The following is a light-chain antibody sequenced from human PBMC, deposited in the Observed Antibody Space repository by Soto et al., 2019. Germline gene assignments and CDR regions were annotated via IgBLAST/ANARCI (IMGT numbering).Light chain of an antibody. V-gene: IGLV2-14*01. CDR1: SSDVGGYNY. CDR3: SSYTSSSTRV. CDR2: EVS. J-gene: IGLJ3*02. Sequence: QSALTQPASGSGSPGQWITIYCTGTSSDVGGYNYVSWYQQHPGKAPKLMIYEVSNRPSGVSNRFSGSKSGNTASLTISGLQAEDEADYYCSSYTSSSTRVFGGGTKVTVL.